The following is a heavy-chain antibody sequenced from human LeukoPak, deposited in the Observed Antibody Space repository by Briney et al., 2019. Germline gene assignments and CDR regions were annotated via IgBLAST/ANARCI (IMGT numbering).Heavy chain of an antibody. CDR3: ASYERQYYYGSGSLDY. D-gene: IGHD3-10*01. V-gene: IGHV4-39*07. Sequence: SETLSLTCTVSGGSISSSSYYWGWIRQPPGKGLEWIGSIYYSGSTYYNPSLKSRVTISVDTSKNQFSLKLSSVTAADTAVYYCASYERQYYYGSGSLDYWGQGTLVTVSS. J-gene: IGHJ4*02. CDR2: IYYSGST. CDR1: GGSISSSSYY.